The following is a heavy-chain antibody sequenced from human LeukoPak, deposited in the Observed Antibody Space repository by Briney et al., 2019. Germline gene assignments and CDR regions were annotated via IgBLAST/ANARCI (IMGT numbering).Heavy chain of an antibody. V-gene: IGHV4-38-2*01. CDR2: IYHSGST. CDR1: GYSISSGYY. Sequence: TSETLSLTCAVSGYSISSGYYWGWIRQPPGKGLEWIGSIYHSGSTYYNPSLKSRVTISVDTSKNQFSRKLSSVTAADTAVYYCARRDFWRRTDFDYWGQGTLVTVS. CDR3: ARRDFWRRTDFDY. J-gene: IGHJ4*02. D-gene: IGHD3/OR15-3a*01.